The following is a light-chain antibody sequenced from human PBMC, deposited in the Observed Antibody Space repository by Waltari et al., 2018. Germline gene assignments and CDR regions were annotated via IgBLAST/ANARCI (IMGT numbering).Light chain of an antibody. CDR2: DAS. Sequence: QSALTQPRPVSGSPGQSVTISCTGTRSDVGGYNYLSWYQQHPGKAPKLMIYDASKRPSGVPDRFSGSKSGNTASLTISGLQAEDEADYYCCSYAGSYSVVFGGGTKLTVL. J-gene: IGLJ2*01. V-gene: IGLV2-11*01. CDR1: RSDVGGYNY. CDR3: CSYAGSYSVV.